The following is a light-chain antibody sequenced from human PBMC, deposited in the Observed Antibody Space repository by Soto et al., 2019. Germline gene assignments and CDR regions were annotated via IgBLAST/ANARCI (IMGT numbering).Light chain of an antibody. V-gene: IGLV2-14*01. Sequence: QSALTQPASVSGSPGQSISISCTGTSSDVGGYNYVSWYQQHPGKAPKLTIYDVSNRPSGVSNRFSGSKSGNTASLTTSGVQAGDEADYFCSSYSSSSTAGFGGGTTHTVL. CDR2: DVS. CDR3: SSYSSSSTAG. J-gene: IGLJ2*01. CDR1: SSDVGGYNY.